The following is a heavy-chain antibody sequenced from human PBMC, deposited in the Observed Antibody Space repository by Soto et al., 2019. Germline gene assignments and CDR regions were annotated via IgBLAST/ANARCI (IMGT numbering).Heavy chain of an antibody. J-gene: IGHJ2*01. CDR1: GGSFSGYY. V-gene: IGHV4-34*01. CDR2: INDRGSI. D-gene: IGHD3-9*01. CDR3: ARESHDILTGPACVWYFDL. Sequence: QVQLQQWGAGPLRPLETLSLTCGVSGGSFSGYYWAWIRQSPGKGLEGIGEINDRGSINYNPSLKSRVSISIATSKNHYSLKLRSVTAADTAVYYCARESHDILTGPACVWYFDLWGRGTLVTVSS.